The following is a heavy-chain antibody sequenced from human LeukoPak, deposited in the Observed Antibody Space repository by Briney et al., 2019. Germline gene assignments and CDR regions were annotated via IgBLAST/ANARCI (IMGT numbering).Heavy chain of an antibody. CDR3: ARGSMVTANGFDI. Sequence: GGSLRLSCAASGFTFRNYGMHWVRQAPGKGLEWVAIIWYDGSKNYYADSVKGRFTISRDNFNNTLYLQMNSLRAEDTAVYYCARGSMVTANGFDIWGQGTMVTVSS. D-gene: IGHD5-18*01. CDR2: IWYDGSKN. CDR1: GFTFRNYG. V-gene: IGHV3-33*01. J-gene: IGHJ3*02.